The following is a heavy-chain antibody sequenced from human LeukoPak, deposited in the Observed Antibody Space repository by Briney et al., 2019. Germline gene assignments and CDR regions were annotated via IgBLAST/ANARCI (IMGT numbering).Heavy chain of an antibody. CDR1: GFTFGSYA. CDR2: IFGSGGSA. V-gene: IGHV3-23*01. J-gene: IGHJ4*02. D-gene: IGHD6-19*01. CDR3: GKTTTGYSSGQKPAWPVDY. Sequence: GGSLRLSCEASGFTFGSYAMYWVRQAPGKGLEWVAGIFGSGGSAHYADSAKGRFTISRDNSKNTVYLQINSLRAEDTAVYYCGKTTTGYSSGQKPAWPVDYWRQGTLVAVSS.